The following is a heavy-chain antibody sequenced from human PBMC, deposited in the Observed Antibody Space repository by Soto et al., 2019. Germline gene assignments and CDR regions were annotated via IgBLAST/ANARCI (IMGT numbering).Heavy chain of an antibody. D-gene: IGHD1-26*01. CDR2: IYYSGST. CDR3: ARADGELLPFDI. CDR1: GGSISSYY. V-gene: IGHV4-59*01. Sequence: QVQLQESGPGLVKPSETLSLTCTVSGGSISSYYWSWIRQPPGKGLEWIGYIYYSGSTNYNPSLKSRVTISVDTSKNQFSLKLSSVTAADTAVYYCARADGELLPFDIWGQGTMVTVSS. J-gene: IGHJ3*02.